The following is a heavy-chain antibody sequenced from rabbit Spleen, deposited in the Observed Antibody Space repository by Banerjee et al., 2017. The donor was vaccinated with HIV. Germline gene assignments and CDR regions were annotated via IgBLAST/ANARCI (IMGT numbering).Heavy chain of an antibody. CDR2: IYAGSSGTT. CDR3: ARPSSSGYYSSYDFNL. D-gene: IGHD1-1*01. J-gene: IGHJ4*01. Sequence: QEQLVESGGGLVQPEGSLTLTCTVSGFSFSSSYWICWVRQAPGKGLEWIACIYAGSSGTTYYANWVNGRFTISNDNAQNTVFLQLNSLTAADTATYFCARPSSSGYYSSYDFNLWGQGTLVTVS. V-gene: IGHV1S45*01. CDR1: GFSFSSSYW.